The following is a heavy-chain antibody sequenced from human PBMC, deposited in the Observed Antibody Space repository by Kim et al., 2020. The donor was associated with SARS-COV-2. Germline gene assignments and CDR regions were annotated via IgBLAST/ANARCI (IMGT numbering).Heavy chain of an antibody. J-gene: IGHJ6*02. V-gene: IGHV3-23*01. Sequence: STYYADSVKGRFTISRDNSKNTLYLQMNSLRAEDTAVYYCARGFYGMDVWGQGTTVTVSS. CDR3: ARGFYGMDV. CDR2: ST.